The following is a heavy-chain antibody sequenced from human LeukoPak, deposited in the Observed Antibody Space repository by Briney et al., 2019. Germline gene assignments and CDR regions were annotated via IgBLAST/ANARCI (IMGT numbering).Heavy chain of an antibody. V-gene: IGHV4-4*07. CDR1: GGSISGYY. Sequence: SETLSLTCTVSGGSISGYYWSWIRQPAGKGLEWIGRIYTSGSTNYNPSLKSRVIMSVDTSKNQFSLKVSSVTAADTAVYYCARIGYCSSTSCSRDYDAFDIWGQGTMVTVSS. CDR2: IYTSGST. J-gene: IGHJ3*02. CDR3: ARIGYCSSTSCSRDYDAFDI. D-gene: IGHD2-2*01.